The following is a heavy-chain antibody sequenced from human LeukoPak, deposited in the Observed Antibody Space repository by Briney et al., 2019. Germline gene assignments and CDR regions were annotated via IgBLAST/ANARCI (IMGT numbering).Heavy chain of an antibody. CDR1: GGSISSGGYS. J-gene: IGHJ4*02. D-gene: IGHD5-18*01. Sequence: PSETLSLTCAVSGGSISSGGYSWNWIRQPPGKGLEWIGFIYHSGSTYYNPSLKSRVTISVDRSKNQFSLKLSSVTAADTAVYYCAAQPGYSYGSPFDYWGQGTLVTVSS. CDR3: AAQPGYSYGSPFDY. CDR2: IYHSGST. V-gene: IGHV4-30-2*02.